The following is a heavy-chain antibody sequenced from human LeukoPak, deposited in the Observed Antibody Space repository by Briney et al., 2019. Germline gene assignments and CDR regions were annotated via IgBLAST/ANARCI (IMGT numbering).Heavy chain of an antibody. V-gene: IGHV4-59*01. Sequence: PSETLSLTCTVSGGSIRRYSWSWIRQPPGKGLEWIGYIHYSGSTNYNPSLKSRVTISEDTSKNQFSLKLSSVTAADTAVYYCARSTLSSGWYHYWGQGTLVTVSS. D-gene: IGHD6-19*01. CDR1: GGSIRRYS. J-gene: IGHJ4*02. CDR3: ARSTLSSGWYHY. CDR2: IHYSGST.